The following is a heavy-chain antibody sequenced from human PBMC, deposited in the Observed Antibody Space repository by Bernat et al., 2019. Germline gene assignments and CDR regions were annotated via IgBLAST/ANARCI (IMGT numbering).Heavy chain of an antibody. D-gene: IGHD2-15*01. Sequence: QVQLVQSGAEVKKPGSSVKVSCKASGGTFSSYAISWVRQAPGQGLEWMGGIIPIFGTANYAQKFQGRVTITADESTSTAYMELSSLRSEDTAVFYCARGYCSGGSCYVAFDYWGQGTLVTVSS. CDR1: GGTFSSYA. V-gene: IGHV1-69*01. J-gene: IGHJ4*02. CDR3: ARGYCSGGSCYVAFDY. CDR2: IIPIFGTA.